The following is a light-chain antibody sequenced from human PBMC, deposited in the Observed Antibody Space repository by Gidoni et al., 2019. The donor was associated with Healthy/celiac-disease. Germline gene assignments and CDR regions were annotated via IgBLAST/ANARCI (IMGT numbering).Light chain of an antibody. V-gene: IGKV1-5*03. Sequence: DIQMTQSPATLTASVGDRVTITCRASQSISSWLAWYQQKPGNAPKLLIYKASSLESGVPSRFSGSGSGTEFTLTISSLQPDDFTTYYCQQYNSYSWTFGQGTKVEIK. J-gene: IGKJ1*01. CDR2: KAS. CDR3: QQYNSYSWT. CDR1: QSISSW.